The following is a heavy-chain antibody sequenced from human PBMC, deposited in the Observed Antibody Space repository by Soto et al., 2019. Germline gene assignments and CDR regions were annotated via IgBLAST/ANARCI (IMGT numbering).Heavy chain of an antibody. D-gene: IGHD2-15*01. CDR2: IYYSGST. CDR1: GGSISSYY. Sequence: PSETLSLTCTVSGGSISSYYWSWIRQPPGKGLEWIGYIYYSGSTNYNPSLKSRVTISVDTSKNQFSLKLSSVTAADTAVYYCARGGRWYTYYFDYWGQGTLVTVSS. CDR3: ARGGRWYTYYFDY. V-gene: IGHV4-59*01. J-gene: IGHJ4*02.